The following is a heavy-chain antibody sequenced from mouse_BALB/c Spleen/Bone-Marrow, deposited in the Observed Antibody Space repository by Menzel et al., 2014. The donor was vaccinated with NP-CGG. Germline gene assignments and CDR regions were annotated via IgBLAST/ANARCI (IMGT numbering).Heavy chain of an antibody. CDR3: ARSPYDYAAMDY. CDR1: GFTFSSFG. CDR2: ISGGSSTI. J-gene: IGHJ4*01. Sequence: EVHLVESGGGLVQPGGSRKLSCAASGFTFSSFGMHWVRQAPEKGLEWVAYISGGSSTIYYADTVKGRFTISRDNSKNTLFLQMTRLRSEDTAMYYCARSPYDYAAMDYWGQGTSVTVSS. V-gene: IGHV5-17*02. D-gene: IGHD2-4*01.